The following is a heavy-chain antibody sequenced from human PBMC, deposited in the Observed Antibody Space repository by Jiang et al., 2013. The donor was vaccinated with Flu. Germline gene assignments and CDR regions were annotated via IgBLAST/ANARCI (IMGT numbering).Heavy chain of an antibody. V-gene: IGHV4-30-2*01. J-gene: IGHJ5*02. CDR3: ARASITIFGVAMNWFDP. D-gene: IGHD3-3*01. Sequence: SGLVKPSQTLSLTCAVSGGSISSGGYSWSWIRQPPGKGLEWIGYIYHSGSTYYNPSLKSRVTISVDRSKNQFSLKLSSVTAADTAVYYCARASITIFGVAMNWFDPWGQGTLVTVSS. CDR1: GGSISSGGYS. CDR2: IYHSGST.